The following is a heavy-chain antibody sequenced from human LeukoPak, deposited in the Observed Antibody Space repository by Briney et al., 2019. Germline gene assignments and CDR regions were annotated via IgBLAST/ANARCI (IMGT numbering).Heavy chain of an antibody. CDR2: IYYSGST. V-gene: IGHV4-39*07. CDR1: GGSISSSSYY. Sequence: SETLSLTCTVSGGSISSSSYYWGWIRQPPGKGLEWIGSIYYSGSTYYNPSLKSRVTISVDTSKNQFSLKLSSVTAADTAVYYCARGSTENRGIAAAGILLWGQGTLVTVSS. J-gene: IGHJ4*02. D-gene: IGHD6-13*01. CDR3: ARGSTENRGIAAAGILL.